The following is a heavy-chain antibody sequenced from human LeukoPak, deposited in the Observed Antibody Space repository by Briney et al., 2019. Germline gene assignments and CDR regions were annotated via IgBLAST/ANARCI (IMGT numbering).Heavy chain of an antibody. CDR3: ARKVAVAMDLDY. CDR2: IAGAGSST. D-gene: IGHD5-18*01. CDR1: GFTFKSYG. Sequence: GGSLRLSCAASGFTFKSYGMTWVRQVPGKGLEWVSSIAGAGSSTKYADSVNGRFTISRDNSKNTLSLQMTGLRAEDTAVYYCARKVAVAMDLDYWGQGTLVTVSS. V-gene: IGHV3-23*01. J-gene: IGHJ4*02.